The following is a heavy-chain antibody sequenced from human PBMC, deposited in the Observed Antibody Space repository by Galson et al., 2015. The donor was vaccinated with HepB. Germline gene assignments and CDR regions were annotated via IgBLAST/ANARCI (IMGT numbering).Heavy chain of an antibody. Sequence: SLRLSCAASGFTFSSYAMSWVRQAPGKGLEGVSAISGSGGRTYYADSVKGRFTISRDNSKNTLYLQMNSLRAEDTAVYYCAMQVYRGRFRAAAGNDYWGQGTLVTVSS. CDR3: AMQVYRGRFRAAAGNDY. CDR1: GFTFSSYA. CDR2: ISGSGGRT. D-gene: IGHD6-13*01. J-gene: IGHJ4*02. V-gene: IGHV3-23*01.